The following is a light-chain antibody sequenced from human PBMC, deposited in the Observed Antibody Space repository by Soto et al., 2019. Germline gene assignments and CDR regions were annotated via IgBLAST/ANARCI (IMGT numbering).Light chain of an antibody. V-gene: IGKV3-11*01. J-gene: IGKJ4*01. Sequence: EIVLTQSPATLSLSPGDRATLSCRASQSVSSYLAWYQQKPGQAPRLLIYDASNRATGIPARFSGGGSGTDFTLTITRLEPEDFAVYCRQQRSNWPSTFGGGTTLEIK. CDR2: DAS. CDR3: QQRSNWPST. CDR1: QSVSSY.